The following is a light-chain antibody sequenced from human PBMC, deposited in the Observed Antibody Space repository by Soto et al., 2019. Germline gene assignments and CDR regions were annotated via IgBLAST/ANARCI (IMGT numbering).Light chain of an antibody. V-gene: IGKV1-8*01. CDR3: KQYYSYPIT. J-gene: IGKJ5*01. Sequence: AIRMTQSPSPLSASTGDRVTITCRASQGISSYLAWYQQKPGKAPKLLIYAASTLQSGVPSRFSGSGSGTDFTLTISCLQSEDFATYYCKQYYSYPITFGQGTRLEIK. CDR1: QGISSY. CDR2: AAS.